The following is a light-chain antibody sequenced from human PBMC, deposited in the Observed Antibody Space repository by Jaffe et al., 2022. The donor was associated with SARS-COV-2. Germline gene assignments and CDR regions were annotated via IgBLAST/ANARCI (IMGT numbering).Light chain of an antibody. V-gene: IGKV1-12*01. CDR3: QQANSFPLT. Sequence: DIQMTQSPSSMSASVGDRVTITCRASQGISSGLAWYQHKPGKAPKLLIYAASTLQSGVPSRFSGSGSGTDFSLTISSLQPEDFATYYCQQANSFPLTFGGGTKVEIK. CDR1: QGISSG. CDR2: AAS. J-gene: IGKJ4*01.